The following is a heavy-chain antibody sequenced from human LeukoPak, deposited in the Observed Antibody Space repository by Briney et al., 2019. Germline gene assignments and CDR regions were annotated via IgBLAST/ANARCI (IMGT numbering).Heavy chain of an antibody. D-gene: IGHD3-22*01. V-gene: IGHV1-69*13. J-gene: IGHJ4*02. CDR2: IIPIFGTA. CDR3: ARSYSYDSSGYYGAK. CDR1: GGTFSSYA. Sequence: GASVKVSCKASGGTFSSYAISWVRQAPGQGLEWMGGIIPIFGTANYAQKFQGRVTITADESTSTAYMELSSLRSEDTAVYYCARSYSYDSSGYYGAKWGQGTLVTVSS.